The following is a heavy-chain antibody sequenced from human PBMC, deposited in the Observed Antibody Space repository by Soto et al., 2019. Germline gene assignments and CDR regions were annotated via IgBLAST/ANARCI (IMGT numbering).Heavy chain of an antibody. J-gene: IGHJ4*02. Sequence: ASVKVSCKTSGYTFTGYYIHWIRQAPGQGLEWMGWFDPNSGDSDYSQEFQGRVTMTSDTSITTAYMQLTRLRSDDTAVYYCARREQWLENFDFWGQGTLVTVSS. CDR1: GYTFTGYY. V-gene: IGHV1-2*02. CDR3: ARREQWLENFDF. D-gene: IGHD6-19*01. CDR2: FDPNSGDS.